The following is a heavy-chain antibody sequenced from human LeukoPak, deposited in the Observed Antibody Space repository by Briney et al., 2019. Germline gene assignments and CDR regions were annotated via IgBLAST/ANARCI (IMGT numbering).Heavy chain of an antibody. CDR3: ATYYCDSSGYYYGGYYFDY. CDR2: FDPEDGET. V-gene: IGHV1-24*01. D-gene: IGHD3-22*01. CDR1: GYTLTELS. J-gene: IGHJ4*02. Sequence: GASVTVSCKVSGYTLTELSMHWVRQAPGKGLEWMGGFDPEDGETIYAQKFQGRVTMTEDTSTDTAYMELSSLRSEDTAVYYCATYYCDSSGYYYGGYYFDYWGQRTLVTVSS.